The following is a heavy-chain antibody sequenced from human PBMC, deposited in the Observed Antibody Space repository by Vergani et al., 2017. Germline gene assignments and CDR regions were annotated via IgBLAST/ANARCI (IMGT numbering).Heavy chain of an antibody. D-gene: IGHD3-16*02. CDR2: IIPILGIA. J-gene: IGHJ1*01. CDR3: AVYDYVWGSYRQH. V-gene: IGHV1-69*02. Sequence: QVQLVQSGAEVKKPGSSVKVSCKASGGTFSSYTISWVRQAPGQGLEWMGRIIPILGIANYAQKFQGRVTITADKSTSTAYMELSSLSSEDTAVYYCAVYDYVWGSYRQHWGQGTLVTVSS. CDR1: GGTFSSYT.